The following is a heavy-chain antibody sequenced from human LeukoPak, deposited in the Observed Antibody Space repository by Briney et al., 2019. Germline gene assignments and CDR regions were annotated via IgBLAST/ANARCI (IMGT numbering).Heavy chain of an antibody. J-gene: IGHJ4*02. CDR1: GGSISSGSYY. CDR3: ATQYYDYVWGSYRHLDY. Sequence: SETLSLTCTVSGGSISSGSYYWSWIRQHAGTGLEWIGRINTSGSTNYNPSLKSRVTISVDTSKNQFSLKLSSVTAADTAVYYCATQYYDYVWGSYRHLDYWGQGTLVTVSS. V-gene: IGHV4-61*02. CDR2: INTSGST. D-gene: IGHD3-16*02.